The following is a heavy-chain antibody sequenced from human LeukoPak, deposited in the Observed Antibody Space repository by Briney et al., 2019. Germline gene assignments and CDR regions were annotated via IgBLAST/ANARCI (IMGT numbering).Heavy chain of an antibody. CDR3: ATQAYYYDSSGYPLFDY. CDR1: GGSISSSSYY. CDR2: IYYSGST. D-gene: IGHD3-22*01. V-gene: IGHV4-39*07. Sequence: SETLSLTCSVSGGSISSSSYYWGWIRQPPGKGLEWIGSIYYSGSTYYNPSLKSRVTISVDTSKNQFSLKLSSVTAADTAVYYCATQAYYYDSSGYPLFDYWGQGTLVTVSS. J-gene: IGHJ4*02.